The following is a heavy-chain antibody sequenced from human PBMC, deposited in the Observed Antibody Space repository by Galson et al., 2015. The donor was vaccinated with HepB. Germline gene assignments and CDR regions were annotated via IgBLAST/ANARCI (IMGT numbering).Heavy chain of an antibody. CDR2: ISDNGGST. CDR3: AKDPGYYDFWNGYYIFDY. V-gene: IGHV3-23*01. Sequence: SLRLSCAASGFNFSNYAMNWVRQAPGKGLEWASGISDNGGSTCYADSVKGRFTISRDNSKNTLYLQMNSLRAEDTAVYYCAKDPGYYDFWNGYYIFDYWGQGTRVTVSS. CDR1: GFNFSNYA. J-gene: IGHJ4*02. D-gene: IGHD3-3*01.